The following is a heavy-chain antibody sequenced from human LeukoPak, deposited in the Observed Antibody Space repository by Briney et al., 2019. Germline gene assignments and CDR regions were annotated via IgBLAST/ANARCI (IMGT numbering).Heavy chain of an antibody. CDR1: GGSISSGGYY. D-gene: IGHD1-1*01. CDR3: ATHGFERGLDY. Sequence: PSETLSLTCPVSGGSISSGGYYWSWIRQHPGKGLEWIGYIYYSGSTYYNPSLKSRVTISVDTSKNQFSLKLSSVTAADTAVYYCATHGFERGLDYWGQGTLVTVSS. J-gene: IGHJ4*02. CDR2: IYYSGST. V-gene: IGHV4-31*03.